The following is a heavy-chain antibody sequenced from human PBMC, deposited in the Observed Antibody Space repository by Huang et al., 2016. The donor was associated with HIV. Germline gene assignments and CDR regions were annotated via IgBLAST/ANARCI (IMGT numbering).Heavy chain of an antibody. D-gene: IGHD1-26*01. CDR3: ANDKRRGSAAIYAFGI. V-gene: IGHV1-69*01. CDR1: GDTFSIYS. J-gene: IGHJ3*02. Sequence: QVQLVQSGAEVKKPGSSVKVSCKASGDTFSIYSRSWLRQAPGQGLGRMGGITPVYGSSNYAQKFQGRVTITADESTNTTYMELRSLRSEDTAFYYCANDKRRGSAAIYAFGIWGQGTMVTVSS. CDR2: ITPVYGSS.